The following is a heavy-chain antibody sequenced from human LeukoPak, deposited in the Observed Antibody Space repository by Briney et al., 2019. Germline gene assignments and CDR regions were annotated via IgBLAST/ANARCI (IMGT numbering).Heavy chain of an antibody. CDR2: IYTSGST. D-gene: IGHD3-16*01. J-gene: IGHJ4*02. CDR3: ARGHMITFGGVSPGFDY. CDR1: GGPISSGSYY. V-gene: IGHV4-61*02. Sequence: PSQTLSLTCTVSGGPISSGSYYWSWIRQPAGKGLEWIGRIYTSGSTNYNPSLKSRVTISVDTSKNQFSLKLSSVTAADTAVYYCARGHMITFGGVSPGFDYWGQGTLVTVSS.